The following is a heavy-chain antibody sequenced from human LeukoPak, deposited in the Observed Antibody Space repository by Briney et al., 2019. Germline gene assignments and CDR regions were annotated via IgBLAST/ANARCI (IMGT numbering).Heavy chain of an antibody. J-gene: IGHJ4*02. Sequence: EASVKVSCKASGYTFTSYDINWVRQATGQGLEWMGWMNPNSGNTGYAQKFQGRVTITRNTSISTAYMELSSVTAADTAVYYCARGPISPRGGDSSGYYFDYWGQGTLVTVSS. D-gene: IGHD2-21*02. CDR1: GYTFTSYD. V-gene: IGHV1-8*03. CDR2: MNPNSGNT. CDR3: ARGPISPRGGDSSGYYFDY.